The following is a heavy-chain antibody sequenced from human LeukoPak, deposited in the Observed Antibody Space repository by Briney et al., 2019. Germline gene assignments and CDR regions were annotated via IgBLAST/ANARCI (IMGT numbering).Heavy chain of an antibody. CDR2: ISDDGSNK. D-gene: IGHD3-22*01. Sequence: GGALRLSCAASGFTFSSYGMHWVRQAPGKGQEWVADISDDGSNKYYADSVKSRFTISRDNSKNTVYLQMNSLRAEHTAVYYCAKDLENYYDSSGYVDYWGQGTLVTVSS. CDR3: AKDLENYYDSSGYVDY. CDR1: GFTFSSYG. J-gene: IGHJ4*02. V-gene: IGHV3-30*18.